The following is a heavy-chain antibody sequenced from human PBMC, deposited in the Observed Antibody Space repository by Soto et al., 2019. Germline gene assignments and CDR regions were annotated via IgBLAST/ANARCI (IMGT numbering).Heavy chain of an antibody. CDR3: ARGTHSSSWYITVGSYYYYGMDV. D-gene: IGHD6-13*01. CDR1: GFTFSSYA. Sequence: QVQLVESGGGVVQPGRSLRLSCAASGFTFSSYAMHWVRQAPGKGLAWVAVISYDGSNTYYADSVKGRFTISRDNYKESLYLQMNSPRAEDTAVDYCARGTHSSSWYITVGSYYYYGMDVWGQGTTVTVSS. V-gene: IGHV3-30-3*01. J-gene: IGHJ6*02. CDR2: ISYDGSNT.